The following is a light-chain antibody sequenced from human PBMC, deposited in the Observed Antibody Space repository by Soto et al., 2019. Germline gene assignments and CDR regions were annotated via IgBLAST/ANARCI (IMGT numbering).Light chain of an antibody. CDR2: EVT. Sequence: QSALTQPPSASGSPGQSVTISCTGTSSDVGTYDYVSWYQQHPGKAPKLLIYEVTKRPSGVPDRLSGSKSGNTASLTVSGLQAEDEADYYCSSYAARNIVFGGGTQLTVL. J-gene: IGLJ7*01. CDR3: SSYAARNIV. V-gene: IGLV2-8*01. CDR1: SSDVGTYDY.